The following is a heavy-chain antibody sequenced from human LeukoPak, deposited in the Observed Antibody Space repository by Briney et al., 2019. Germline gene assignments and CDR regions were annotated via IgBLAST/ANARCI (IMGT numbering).Heavy chain of an antibody. D-gene: IGHD6-19*01. Sequence: SETLSLTCTVSGDSISSSSSYWGWIRQPPGKGLEWIGYIYYSGSTNYNPSLKSRVTISVDTSKNQFSLKLSSVTAADTAVYYCASLVSGWYEAWSWYFDLWGRGTLVTVSS. J-gene: IGHJ2*01. CDR1: GDSISSSSSY. CDR3: ASLVSGWYEAWSWYFDL. CDR2: IYYSGST. V-gene: IGHV4-61*05.